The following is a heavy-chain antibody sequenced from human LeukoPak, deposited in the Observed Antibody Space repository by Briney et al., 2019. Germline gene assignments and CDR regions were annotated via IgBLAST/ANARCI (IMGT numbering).Heavy chain of an antibody. J-gene: IGHJ3*02. CDR3: ARDRDSSSWYRGAFDI. CDR1: GFTFSSYG. CDR2: IWYDGSNK. V-gene: IGHV3-33*01. Sequence: PGGSLRLSCAASGFTFSSYGMHWVRQAPGKGLEWVAVIWYDGSNKYYADSVKGRFTISRDNSKNTLYLQMNSLRAEDTAVYYCARDRDSSSWYRGAFDIWGQGTMVTVSS. D-gene: IGHD6-13*01.